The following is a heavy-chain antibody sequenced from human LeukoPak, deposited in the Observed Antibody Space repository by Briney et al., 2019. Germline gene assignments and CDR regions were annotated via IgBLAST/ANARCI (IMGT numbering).Heavy chain of an antibody. CDR2: ISGGGGA. V-gene: IGHV3-23*01. CDR3: AKSFAGAVAGSRGLDY. CDR1: GFTFSSYA. J-gene: IGHJ4*02. Sequence: GGSLRLSCAASGFTFSSYAMSWVRQAPGKGLEWVSAISGGGGAYYADSAKGRITISRDNSKNTLYLQMNSLRAEDTAIYYCAKSFAGAVAGSRGLDYWGQGTLVTVSS. D-gene: IGHD6-19*01.